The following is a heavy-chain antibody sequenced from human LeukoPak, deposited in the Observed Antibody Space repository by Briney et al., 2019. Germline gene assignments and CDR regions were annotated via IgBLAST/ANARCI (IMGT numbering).Heavy chain of an antibody. CDR1: GFTFSSYH. J-gene: IGHJ6*02. Sequence: PGGSLRLSCAASGFTFSSYHMNWVRQAPGKGLEWLSYISSSSSPIYYADSVKGRFTISRDSAKNSLYLQMSNLRVEDTAVYYCAKVPYSDYGSGRPPFMDVWGQGTTVAVSS. CDR2: ISSSSSPI. CDR3: AKVPYSDYGSGRPPFMDV. V-gene: IGHV3-48*04. D-gene: IGHD3-10*01.